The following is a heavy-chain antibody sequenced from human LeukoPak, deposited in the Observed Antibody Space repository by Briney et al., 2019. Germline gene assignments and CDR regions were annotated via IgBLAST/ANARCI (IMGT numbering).Heavy chain of an antibody. V-gene: IGHV1-2*02. CDR2: INPNSGGT. J-gene: IGHJ1*01. CDR1: GYTFTGYY. CDR3: AKYDSSGYYYFDEYFQH. D-gene: IGHD3-22*01. Sequence: ASVKVSCKASGYTFTGYYIHWVRQAPGQGLEWMGWINPNSGGTNSAQKFQGRVTMTRDTSISTAYMELSRLRSDDTAVYYCAKYDSSGYYYFDEYFQHWGQGTLVTVSS.